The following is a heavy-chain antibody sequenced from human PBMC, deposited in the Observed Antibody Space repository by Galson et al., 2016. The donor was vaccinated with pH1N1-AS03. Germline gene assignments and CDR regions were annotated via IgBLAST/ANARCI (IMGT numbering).Heavy chain of an antibody. V-gene: IGHV3-7*01. CDR3: GRDDATSYDAFDM. D-gene: IGHD2-2*01. Sequence: SLRLSCAASGFTFSDYWMSWVRQAPGKGLEWVADIKKDGGEKYYVDSVKGRFTISRDNAKNSLHLQMNSLTTDDTAVYYCGRDDATSYDAFDMWGQGTMITVSS. CDR2: IKKDGGEK. CDR1: GFTFSDYW. J-gene: IGHJ3*02.